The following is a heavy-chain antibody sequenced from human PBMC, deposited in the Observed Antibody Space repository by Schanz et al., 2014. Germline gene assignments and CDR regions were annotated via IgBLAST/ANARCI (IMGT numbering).Heavy chain of an antibody. J-gene: IGHJ6*02. D-gene: IGHD4-17*01. Sequence: QVQLVQSAPEVKKPGASVKVSCKASGYSFTTYGLNWVRQAPGQGPEWMGWISAFDDKTDYAQNFQARLIMTTDTSTTTVDMELRGLRADDTAVDDCARETTLITGGAMDVWGQGTMVTVSS. CDR2: ISAFDDKT. V-gene: IGHV1-18*01. CDR1: GYSFTTYG. CDR3: ARETTLITGGAMDV.